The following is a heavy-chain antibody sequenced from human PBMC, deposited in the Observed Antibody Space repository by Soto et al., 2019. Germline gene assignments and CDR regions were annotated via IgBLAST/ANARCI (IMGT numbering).Heavy chain of an antibody. V-gene: IGHV4-30-2*01. D-gene: IGHD1-1*01. CDR3: ARDQLEGNWFDP. CDR2: IYHSGRT. CDR1: GGSISSGGYS. J-gene: IGHJ5*02. Sequence: QLQLQESGLGLVRPSQTLSLTCAVSGGSISSGGYSWNWIRQPPGKGLEWIGYIYHSGRTLYNPSRTSRVTISVDKSKNQFSLKLSSVTAADTAVYYCARDQLEGNWFDPWGQGTLVTVSS.